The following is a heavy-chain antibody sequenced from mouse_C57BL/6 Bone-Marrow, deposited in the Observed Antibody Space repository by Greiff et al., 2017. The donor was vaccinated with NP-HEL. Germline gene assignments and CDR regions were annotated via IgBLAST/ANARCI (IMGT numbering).Heavy chain of an antibody. J-gene: IGHJ4*01. Sequence: EVMLVESGGGLVKPGGSLKLSCAASGFTFSSYAMSWVRQTPHKRLEWVATISDGGSYTYYPDNVQSPFTISRDKAKNNLYLQMSHLKSEDTAMYYCARYYAMDYWGQGTSVTVSS. CDR3: ARYYAMDY. V-gene: IGHV5-4*03. CDR2: ISDGGSYT. CDR1: GFTFSSYA.